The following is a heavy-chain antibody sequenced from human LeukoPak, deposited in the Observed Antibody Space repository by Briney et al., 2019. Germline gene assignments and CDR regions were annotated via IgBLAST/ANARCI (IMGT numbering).Heavy chain of an antibody. D-gene: IGHD1-26*01. CDR2: ISSSSSYI. CDR3: ARDRGEWELLHFDY. CDR1: GFTLSSYT. J-gene: IGHJ4*02. Sequence: GGSLRLSCEVSGFTLSSYTMNWVRQAPGKGLEWVSSISSSSSYIYYADSVKGRFTISRDNAKNSLYLQMNSLRAEDTAVYYCARDRGEWELLHFDYWGQGTLVTVSS. V-gene: IGHV3-21*01.